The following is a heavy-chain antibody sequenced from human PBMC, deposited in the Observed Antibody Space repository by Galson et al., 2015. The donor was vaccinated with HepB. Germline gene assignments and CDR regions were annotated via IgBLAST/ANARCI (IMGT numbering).Heavy chain of an antibody. V-gene: IGHV3-23*01. Sequence: SLRLSCAASGFTFSSYAMHWVRQAPGKGQEWVSAISGSGGYTYYADSVKGRFTISRDNSKNTLYLQMNSLRAEDTAVYYCAKVIAAAGFGVYWYFDLWGRGTLVTVSS. CDR1: GFTFSSYA. CDR3: AKVIAAAGFGVYWYFDL. D-gene: IGHD6-13*01. CDR2: ISGSGGYT. J-gene: IGHJ2*01.